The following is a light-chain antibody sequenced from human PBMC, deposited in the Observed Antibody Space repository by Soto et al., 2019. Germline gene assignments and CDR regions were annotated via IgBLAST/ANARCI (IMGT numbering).Light chain of an antibody. CDR3: QQSYSTPLT. Sequence: DIQMTQSPSSLSASVGDRVTITCRASQSISTYLNWYQQKLGKAPKLLIDAASSLQSGVPSRFSGSGSGTDFTLTSSSLQPEDFATYYCQQSYSTPLTFGGGTKVEI. CDR1: QSISTY. CDR2: AAS. J-gene: IGKJ4*01. V-gene: IGKV1-39*01.